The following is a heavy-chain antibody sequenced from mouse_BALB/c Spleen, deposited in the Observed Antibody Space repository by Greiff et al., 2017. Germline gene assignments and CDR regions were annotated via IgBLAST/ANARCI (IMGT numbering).Heavy chain of an antibody. V-gene: IGHV1-14*01. J-gene: IGHJ4*01. CDR3: ARDGIYYAMDY. Sequence: VQLQQSGPELVKPGASVKMSCKASGYTFTSYVMHWVKQKPGQGLEWIGYINPYNDGTKYNEKFKGKATLTSDKSSSTAYMELSSLTSEDSAVYYCARDGIYYAMDYWGQGTSVTVSS. D-gene: IGHD2-3*01. CDR2: INPYNDGT. CDR1: GYTFTSYV.